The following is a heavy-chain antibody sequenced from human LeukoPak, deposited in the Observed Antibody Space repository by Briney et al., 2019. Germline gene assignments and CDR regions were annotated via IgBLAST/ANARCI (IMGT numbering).Heavy chain of an antibody. D-gene: IGHD2-2*01. CDR2: FDPEDGET. V-gene: IGHV1-24*01. J-gene: IGHJ3*02. Sequence: GASVKVSCKVSGYTLTELSMHWVRQAPGKGLEWMGGFDPEDGETIYAQKFQGRVTVTEDTSTDTAYMELSSLRSEDTAVYYCASRLLPDCSSTSCYQLGAFAIWGQGTMVTVSS. CDR1: GYTLTELS. CDR3: ASRLLPDCSSTSCYQLGAFAI.